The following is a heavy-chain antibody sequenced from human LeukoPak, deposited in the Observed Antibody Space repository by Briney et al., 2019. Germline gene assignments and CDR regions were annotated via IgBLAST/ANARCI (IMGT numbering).Heavy chain of an antibody. D-gene: IGHD5-24*01. V-gene: IGHV1-46*01. Sequence: GASVKVSCKAFGYTFTSNYMHWVRQAPGQGREWRGGTSPSGASTTYAQKVQGRVTLTRERYTRKNYLEVSSVRADDTAVYYCARDNSVRDEAWWFNPWGQGTLVTVPS. CDR2: TSPSGAST. CDR3: ARDNSVRDEAWWFNP. J-gene: IGHJ5*02. CDR1: GYTFTSNY.